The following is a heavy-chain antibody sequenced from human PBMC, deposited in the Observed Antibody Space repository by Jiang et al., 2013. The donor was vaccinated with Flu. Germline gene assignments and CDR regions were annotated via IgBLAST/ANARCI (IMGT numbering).Heavy chain of an antibody. CDR1: GFTFSSYA. CDR2: ISGSGGTT. V-gene: IGHV3-23*01. D-gene: IGHD4-17*01. CDR3: AKVHPADYGDYYPYYYYGMDV. Sequence: VRLSCAASGFTFSSYAMTWVRQAPGKGLEWVSAISGSGGTTYYADSVKGRFTISRDNSKNTLYLQMNSLRAEDTAVYYCAKVHPADYGDYYPYYYYGMDVWGKGTTVTVSS. J-gene: IGHJ6*04.